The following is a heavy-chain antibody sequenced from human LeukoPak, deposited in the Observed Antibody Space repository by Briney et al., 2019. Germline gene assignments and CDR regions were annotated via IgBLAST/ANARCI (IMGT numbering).Heavy chain of an antibody. J-gene: IGHJ5*02. CDR1: GFPFSSYW. CDR2: ISGDGSST. CDR3: ARPSVGFDP. Sequence: GGSLRHSCAASGFPFSSYWMHWVRQAPGEGLVWLSRISGDGSSTSYADSVKGRFTISRDNAKNTLYLQMNSLRAEDTAMYYCARPSVGFDPWGQGTLVTVSS. V-gene: IGHV3-74*01.